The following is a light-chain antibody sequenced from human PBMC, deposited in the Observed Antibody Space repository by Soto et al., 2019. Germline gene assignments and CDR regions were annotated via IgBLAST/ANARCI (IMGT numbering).Light chain of an antibody. CDR2: AAS. Sequence: DIQMTQSPSSLSASVGDRVTITCRASQSISSYLNGYQQKPGKPPNLLIYAASSLQSGVPSRFSGSGSGTDFTLTISSLQPEDFATYYCQQSYSTPWTFGQGTKVEIK. CDR3: QQSYSTPWT. J-gene: IGKJ1*01. CDR1: QSISSY. V-gene: IGKV1-39*01.